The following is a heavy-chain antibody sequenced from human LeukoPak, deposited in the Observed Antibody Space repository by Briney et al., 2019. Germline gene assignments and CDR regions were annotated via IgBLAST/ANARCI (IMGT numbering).Heavy chain of an antibody. V-gene: IGHV3-48*04. CDR3: ARDFDYDFWSGSGT. Sequence: GGSLRLSCAASGFTFSSYSMNWVRQAPGKGLEWVSYISSSSSTIYYADSVKGRFTISRDNAKNSLYLQMNSLRAEGTAVYYCARDFDYDFWSGSGTWGQGTLVTVSS. D-gene: IGHD3-3*01. J-gene: IGHJ5*02. CDR2: ISSSSSTI. CDR1: GFTFSSYS.